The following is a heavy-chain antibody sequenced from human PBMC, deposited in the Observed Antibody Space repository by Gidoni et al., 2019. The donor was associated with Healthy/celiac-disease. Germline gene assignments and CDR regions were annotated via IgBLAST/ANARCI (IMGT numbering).Heavy chain of an antibody. Sequence: QVQLLESAGGVVQPGRSLRPSCAASGLTFSCSALHWVRQAPDKGLEWVAVISYDGSNKYDADSVKGRFTISRDNSKNTLYLQMNSLRAEDTAVYYCARDSFDIVGVPAALYYYYGMDVWGQGTTVTVSS. CDR3: ARDSFDIVGVPAALYYYYGMDV. D-gene: IGHD2-2*01. J-gene: IGHJ6*02. CDR1: GLTFSCSA. CDR2: ISYDGSNK. V-gene: IGHV3-30*04.